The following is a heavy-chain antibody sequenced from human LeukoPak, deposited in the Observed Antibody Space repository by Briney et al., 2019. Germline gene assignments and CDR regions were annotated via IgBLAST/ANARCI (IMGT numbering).Heavy chain of an antibody. CDR2: INHSGST. V-gene: IGHV4-34*01. D-gene: IGHD3-3*01. Sequence: PSETLSLTCAVYGGSFSGYYWSWIRQPPGKGLEWIGEINHSGSTNYNPSLKSRVTILVDTSKNQFSLKLSSVTAADTAVYYCARRKYYDFWSGYFIEGRPKGYFDYWGQGTLVTVSS. J-gene: IGHJ4*02. CDR1: GGSFSGYY. CDR3: ARRKYYDFWSGYFIEGRPKGYFDY.